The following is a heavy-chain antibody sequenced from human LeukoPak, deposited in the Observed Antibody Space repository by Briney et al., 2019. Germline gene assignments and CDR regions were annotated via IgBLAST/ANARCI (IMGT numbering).Heavy chain of an antibody. D-gene: IGHD3-10*01. J-gene: IGHJ4*02. V-gene: IGHV3-23*01. CDR3: AASGSFYRLDY. CDR2: ISDSGSST. Sequence: PGGSLRLSCAASGFTFSSYAMSWVRQAPGKGLEWVSSISDSGSSTYYADSVKGRFTISRDNSKNTLYLQMNRLTAEDTAVYYRAASGSFYRLDYWGQGTLVTVSS. CDR1: GFTFSSYA.